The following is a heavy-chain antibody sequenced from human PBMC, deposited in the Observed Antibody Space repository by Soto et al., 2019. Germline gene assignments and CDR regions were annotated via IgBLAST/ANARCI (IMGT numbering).Heavy chain of an antibody. CDR1: GYTFTSYY. Sequence: VASVKVSCKASGYTFTSYYMHWVRQAPGQGLEWMGIINPSGGSTSYAQKFQGRVTMTRDTSTSTVYMELSSLRSEDTAVYYCARDKVGSTSSPLNFDYWGQGTLVTVSS. CDR3: ARDKVGSTSSPLNFDY. D-gene: IGHD2-2*01. CDR2: INPSGGST. V-gene: IGHV1-46*01. J-gene: IGHJ4*02.